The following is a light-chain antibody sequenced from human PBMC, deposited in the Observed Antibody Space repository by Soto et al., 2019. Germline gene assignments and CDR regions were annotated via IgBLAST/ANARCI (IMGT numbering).Light chain of an antibody. CDR1: SRDVGNYNL. J-gene: IGLJ1*01. CDR2: EGS. V-gene: IGLV2-14*02. CDR3: ASYTSITTLYV. Sequence: QSVLTQPASVSGSPGQSITMSCTGTSRDVGNYNLVSWYQQHPGKVPKLMIYEGSKWPVGVSDRFSGSKSGDTASLTISGLQAEDEADYYCASYTSITTLYVFGTGTKVTV.